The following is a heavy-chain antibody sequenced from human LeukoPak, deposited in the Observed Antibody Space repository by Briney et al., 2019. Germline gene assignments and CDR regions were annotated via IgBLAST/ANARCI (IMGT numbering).Heavy chain of an antibody. CDR3: AREGGGYCSGGSCPGALGY. CDR1: GGSISSSSYY. V-gene: IGHV4-39*07. D-gene: IGHD2-15*01. Sequence: PSETLSLTCTVSGGSISSSSYYWGWIRQPPGKGLEWIGSIYYSGSTYYNPSLKSRVTISVDTSKNQFSLKLSSVTAADTAVYYCAREGGGYCSGGSCPGALGYWGQGTLVTVSS. CDR2: IYYSGST. J-gene: IGHJ4*02.